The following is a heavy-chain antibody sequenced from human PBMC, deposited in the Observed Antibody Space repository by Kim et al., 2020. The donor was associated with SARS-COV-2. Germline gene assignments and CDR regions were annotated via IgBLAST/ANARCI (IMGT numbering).Heavy chain of an antibody. Sequence: GGSLRLSCAASGFTFSSYGMHWVRQAPGKGLEWVAVIWYDGSNKYYADSVKGRFTISRDNSKNTLYLQMNSLRAEDTAVYYCAILGVRSSWPTGSDQGMDVWGQGTTVTVSS. V-gene: IGHV3-33*01. J-gene: IGHJ6*02. CDR3: AILGVRSSWPTGSDQGMDV. CDR2: IWYDGSNK. D-gene: IGHD6-13*01. CDR1: GFTFSSYG.